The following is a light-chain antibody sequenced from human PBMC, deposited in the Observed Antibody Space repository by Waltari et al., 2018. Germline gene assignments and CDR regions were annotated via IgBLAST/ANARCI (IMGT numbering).Light chain of an antibody. Sequence: SVLYSSNNKNYLAWYQQRPGQPPKLLIYWASTRESGVPDRFSGSGSGTDFTLTISSLQAEDVAVYYCKQYYSTPRTFGQGTKVEIE. V-gene: IGKV4-1*01. CDR2: WAS. CDR3: KQYYSTPRT. J-gene: IGKJ1*01. CDR1: SVLYSSNNKNY.